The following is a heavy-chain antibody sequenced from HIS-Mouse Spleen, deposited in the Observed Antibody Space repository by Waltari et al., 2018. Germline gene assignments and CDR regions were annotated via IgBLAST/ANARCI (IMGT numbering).Heavy chain of an antibody. CDR3: ARGRSPATVTIGYYFDY. CDR2: INHSGST. V-gene: IGHV4-34*01. D-gene: IGHD4-17*01. J-gene: IGHJ4*02. Sequence: QVQLQQWGAGLLKPSETLSLTCAVHGGSFSGYYWSWIRQLPGKGLEWIGEINHSGSTNYNPSLKSRVTISVDTSKNQFSLKLSSVTAADTAVYYCARGRSPATVTIGYYFDYWGQGTLVTVSS. CDR1: GGSFSGYY.